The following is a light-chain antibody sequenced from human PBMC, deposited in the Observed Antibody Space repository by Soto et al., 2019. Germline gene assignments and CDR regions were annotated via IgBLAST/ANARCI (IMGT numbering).Light chain of an antibody. V-gene: IGKV3-20*01. Sequence: ENVLTQSPGTLSLSPGERATLSCRASQSVGSSYLAWYQQKPGQAPRLLIYGASSRATGIPDRFSDSGSGTDFTLTISRLEPEDFAVYYCQQYGSPPQTFGQGTKLEIK. J-gene: IGKJ2*01. CDR1: QSVGSSY. CDR2: GAS. CDR3: QQYGSPPQT.